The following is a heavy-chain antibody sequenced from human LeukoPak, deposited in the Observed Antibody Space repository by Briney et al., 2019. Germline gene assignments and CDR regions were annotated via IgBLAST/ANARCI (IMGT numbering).Heavy chain of an antibody. CDR2: IRYDGSNK. CDR1: GFTFSSYG. V-gene: IGHV3-30*02. D-gene: IGHD1-26*01. CDR3: AKEVGTSALDY. J-gene: IGHJ4*02. Sequence: GGSLRLSCAASGFTFSSYGMHWVRQAPGKGLGWVALIRYDGSNKYYADSVKGRFTISRDNSKNTLYLQMNSLRAEDTAVYYCAKEVGTSALDYWGQGTLVTVSS.